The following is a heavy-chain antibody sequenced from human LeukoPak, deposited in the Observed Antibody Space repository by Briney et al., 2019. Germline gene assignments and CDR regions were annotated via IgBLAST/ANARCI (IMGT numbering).Heavy chain of an antibody. Sequence: GGSLRLSCAASGFTFSSYGMRWVRQAPGKGLEWVAFIRYDGSNKYYADSVKGRFTISRDNSKNTLYLQMNSLRAEDTAVYYCAKDSPLYCSSTSCYTSWGQGTLVTVSS. J-gene: IGHJ5*02. CDR2: IRYDGSNK. CDR1: GFTFSSYG. CDR3: AKDSPLYCSSTSCYTS. D-gene: IGHD2-2*02. V-gene: IGHV3-30*02.